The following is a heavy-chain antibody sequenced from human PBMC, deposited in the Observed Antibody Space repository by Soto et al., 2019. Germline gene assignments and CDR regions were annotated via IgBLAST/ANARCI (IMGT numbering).Heavy chain of an antibody. D-gene: IGHD3-3*02. J-gene: IGHJ4*02. V-gene: IGHV3-30-3*01. CDR1: GFTFSSYA. Sequence: PGGSLRLSCAASGFTFSSYAMHWVRQAPGKGLEWVAVISYDGSNKYYADSVKGRFIISRDNSKNTLYLQMNSLRAEDTAVYYCARGGISSPHGYYFDYWGQGTLVTVSS. CDR3: ARGGISSPHGYYFDY. CDR2: ISYDGSNK.